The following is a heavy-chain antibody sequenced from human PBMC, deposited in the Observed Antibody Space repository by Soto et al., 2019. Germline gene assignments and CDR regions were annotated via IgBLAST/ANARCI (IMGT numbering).Heavy chain of an antibody. CDR2: IYSGGST. Sequence: GGSLRLSCAASGFTVSSNYMSWVRQAPGKGLEWVSVIYSGGSTYYADSVKGRFTIPRDNSKNTLYLQMNSLRAEDTAVYYCASRLYYYDSSGYPRDAFDIWGQGTMVTVSS. CDR1: GFTVSSNY. J-gene: IGHJ3*02. D-gene: IGHD3-22*01. V-gene: IGHV3-53*01. CDR3: ASRLYYYDSSGYPRDAFDI.